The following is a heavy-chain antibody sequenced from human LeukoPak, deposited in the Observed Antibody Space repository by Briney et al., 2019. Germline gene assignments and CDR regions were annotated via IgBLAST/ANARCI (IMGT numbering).Heavy chain of an antibody. CDR2: IDYSGST. Sequence: LETLSLTCTVSGGSIRSSSYYWGWIRQPPGKGLEWIGSIDYSGSTYYNPSLKSRVTISVDTSKNQFSLKLSSVSAADTAVYYCARLPSLSVTFVASSLAGWFDPWGQGTLVTVSS. V-gene: IGHV4-39*01. J-gene: IGHJ5*02. CDR3: ARLPSLSVTFVASSLAGWFDP. CDR1: GGSIRSSSYY. D-gene: IGHD3-16*01.